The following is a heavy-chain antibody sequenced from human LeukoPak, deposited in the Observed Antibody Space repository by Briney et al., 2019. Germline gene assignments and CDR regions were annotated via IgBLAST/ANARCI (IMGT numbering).Heavy chain of an antibody. D-gene: IGHD6-19*01. V-gene: IGHV4-59*01. J-gene: IGHJ4*02. Sequence: SQTLSLTCTVSGGSISSYYWSWIRQLPGKGLEWIGYIYYSGSTNYNPSLKSRVTISVDTSKNQFSLKLSSVTAADTAVYYCARGNRYSSGWYEDYWGQGTLVTVSS. CDR2: IYYSGST. CDR1: GGSISSYY. CDR3: ARGNRYSSGWYEDY.